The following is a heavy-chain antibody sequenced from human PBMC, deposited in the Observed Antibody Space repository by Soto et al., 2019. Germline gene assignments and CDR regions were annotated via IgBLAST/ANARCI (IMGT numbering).Heavy chain of an antibody. CDR2: ISYDGSNK. CDR3: ARDLSRGITMIALEIHY. Sequence: GGSLRLSCATSGFTFNTYAMHWVRQAPGKGLELVAIISYDGSNKYYADSVKGRFTISRDNPKNTVYLEMSSLRPEDTAVYYCARDLSRGITMIALEIHYWGQGTLVT. J-gene: IGHJ4*02. D-gene: IGHD3-22*01. V-gene: IGHV3-30-3*01. CDR1: GFTFNTYA.